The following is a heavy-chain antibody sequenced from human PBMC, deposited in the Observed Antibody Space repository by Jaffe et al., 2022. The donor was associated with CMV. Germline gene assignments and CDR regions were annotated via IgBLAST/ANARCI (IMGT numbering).Heavy chain of an antibody. V-gene: IGHV3-23*04. CDR2: ISGSGGST. CDR1: GFTFSSYA. D-gene: IGHD3-16*01. CDR3: AKGRDFGPLGTAAPDAFDI. Sequence: EVQLVESGGGLVQPGGSLRLSCAASGFTFSSYAMSWVRQAPGKGLEWVSAISGSGGSTYYADSVKGRFTISRDNSKNTLYLQMNSLRAEDTAVYYCAKGRDFGPLGTAAPDAFDIWGQGTMVTVSS. J-gene: IGHJ3*02.